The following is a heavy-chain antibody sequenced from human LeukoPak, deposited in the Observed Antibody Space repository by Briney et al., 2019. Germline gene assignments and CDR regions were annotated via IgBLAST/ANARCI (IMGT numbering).Heavy chain of an antibody. CDR3: ARLKTAGYYLFDF. J-gene: IGHJ4*02. Sequence: GESLKISCQVSGYTFLNYWIGWVRQTPGKGLEWMGLIYPGDSDTRYSPSFQGQVTVSADKSNSPAYLQWSSLKASDPAMYYCARLKTAGYYLFDFWGQGTLVTVSS. V-gene: IGHV5-51*01. CDR1: GYTFLNYW. D-gene: IGHD3-22*01. CDR2: IYPGDSDT.